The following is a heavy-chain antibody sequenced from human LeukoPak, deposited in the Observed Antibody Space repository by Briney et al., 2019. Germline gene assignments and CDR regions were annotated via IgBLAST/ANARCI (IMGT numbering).Heavy chain of an antibody. CDR3: AIGYCSSTSCLGWYMDV. CDR2: IIPIFGTA. Sequence: ASVKVSCKASGGTFSSYAISWVRQAPGQGLEWMGGIIPIFGTANYAQKFQGRVTITTDESTSTAYMELSSLRSEDTAVYYCAIGYCSSTSCLGWYMDVWGKGTTVTVSS. V-gene: IGHV1-69*05. D-gene: IGHD2-2*03. CDR1: GGTFSSYA. J-gene: IGHJ6*03.